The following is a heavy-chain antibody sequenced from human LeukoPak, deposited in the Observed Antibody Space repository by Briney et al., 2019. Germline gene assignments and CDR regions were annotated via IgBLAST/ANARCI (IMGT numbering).Heavy chain of an antibody. J-gene: IGHJ6*03. V-gene: IGHV4-59*01. CDR3: ARADLRYSSSWYGRAPRGTDYYYHMDV. D-gene: IGHD6-13*01. CDR2: IYYSGST. Sequence: ETLALTCTVSGCSISSYYWSWIRQPPGKGLGLIGYIYYSGSTNYNPSLKSRLTISVDTSKNQFSLRLNSVTAADTAVYYCARADLRYSSSWYGRAPRGTDYYYHMDVLGKGTKVTVSS. CDR1: GCSISSYY.